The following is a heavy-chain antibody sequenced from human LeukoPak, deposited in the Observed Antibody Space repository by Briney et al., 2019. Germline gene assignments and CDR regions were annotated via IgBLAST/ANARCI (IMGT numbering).Heavy chain of an antibody. V-gene: IGHV1-2*02. Sequence: ASVKVSCKASGYTFTGYYMHWVRQAPGQGLEWMRWINPNSGGTNYAQKFQGRVTMTRDASISTAYMELSRLRSDDTAVYYCARDLPIQLWLDYFDYWGQGTLVTVSS. CDR3: ARDLPIQLWLDYFDY. CDR2: INPNSGGT. D-gene: IGHD5-18*01. CDR1: GYTFTGYY. J-gene: IGHJ4*02.